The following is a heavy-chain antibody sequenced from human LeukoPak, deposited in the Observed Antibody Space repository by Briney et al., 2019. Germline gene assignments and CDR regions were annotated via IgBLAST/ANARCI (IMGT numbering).Heavy chain of an antibody. CDR3: ARDPPYSSSSDVSFYFDY. J-gene: IGHJ4*02. CDR1: GYTFTGYY. CDR2: INPSGGST. D-gene: IGHD6-6*01. Sequence: ASVKVSCKASGYTFTGYYMHWVRQAPGQGLEWMGIINPSGGSTSYAQKFQGRVTMTRDTSTSTVYMELSSLRSEDTAVYYCARDPPYSSSSDVSFYFDYWGQGTLVTVSS. V-gene: IGHV1-46*01.